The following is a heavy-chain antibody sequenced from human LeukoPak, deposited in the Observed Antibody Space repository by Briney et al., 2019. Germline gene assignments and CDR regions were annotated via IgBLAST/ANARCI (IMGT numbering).Heavy chain of an antibody. Sequence: SETLSLTCAVYGGSFSGYYWSWIRQPPGKGLEWIGEINHSGSTNYNPSLKSRVTISVDTSKNQFPLKLSSVTAADTAVYYCARGIQLSPSTFDYWGQGTLVTVSS. V-gene: IGHV4-34*01. J-gene: IGHJ4*02. CDR1: GGSFSGYY. D-gene: IGHD5-18*01. CDR3: ARGIQLSPSTFDY. CDR2: INHSGST.